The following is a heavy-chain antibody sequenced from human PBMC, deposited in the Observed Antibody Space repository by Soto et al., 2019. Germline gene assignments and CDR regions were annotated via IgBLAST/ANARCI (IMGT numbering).Heavy chain of an antibody. Sequence: GGSLRLSCAASGFTFSSYAMHWVRQAPGKGLEWVAVISYDGSNKYYADSVKGRFTISRDNSKNTLYLQMNSLRAEDTAVYYCARIEEGPVGNYYYYGMDVWGQGTTVTVSS. CDR3: ARIEEGPVGNYYYYGMDV. CDR2: ISYDGSNK. D-gene: IGHD3-10*01. V-gene: IGHV3-30-3*01. J-gene: IGHJ6*02. CDR1: GFTFSSYA.